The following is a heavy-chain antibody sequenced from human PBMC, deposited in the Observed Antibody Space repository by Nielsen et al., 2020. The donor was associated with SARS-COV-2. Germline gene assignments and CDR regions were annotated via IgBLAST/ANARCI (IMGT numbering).Heavy chain of an antibody. D-gene: IGHD3-10*01. V-gene: IGHV4-59*08. J-gene: IGHJ5*02. Sequence: SETLSLTCTVSGGSISSYYWSWIRQPPGKGLEWIGYIYYSGNTNYNPSLKSRVIISVDTSKTQFSLKLRSVTAADTAVYYCARVISPGSGSYRWFDPWGQGTLVTVST. CDR1: GGSISSYY. CDR2: IYYSGNT. CDR3: ARVISPGSGSYRWFDP.